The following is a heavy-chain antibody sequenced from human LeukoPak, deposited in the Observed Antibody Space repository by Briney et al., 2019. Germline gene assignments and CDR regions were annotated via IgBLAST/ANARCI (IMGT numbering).Heavy chain of an antibody. J-gene: IGHJ6*03. V-gene: IGHV3-23*01. CDR1: GFTSRNYP. D-gene: IGHD1-26*01. Sequence: GGSLRLSCEASGFTSRNYPMSWVRQAPGKGLEWVSGISSSGSSTFFADHVKGRFTISRDNAKNSLYLQINTLQAEDTAVYYCARRSPGSSSLFFYYMDVWGKATTVTVS. CDR2: ISSSGSST. CDR3: ARRSPGSSSLFFYYMDV.